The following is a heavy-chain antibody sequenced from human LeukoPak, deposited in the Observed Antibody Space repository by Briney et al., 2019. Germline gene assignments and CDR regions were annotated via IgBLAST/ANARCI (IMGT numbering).Heavy chain of an antibody. CDR3: ARVFYCSGGSCYSGPFDY. CDR1: GFTFSSYW. D-gene: IGHD2-15*01. V-gene: IGHV3-74*01. Sequence: GGSLRLSCAPSGFTFSSYWMHWVRQAPGKGLVWFSRINTDGSSTSYADSVKGRFTISRDNAKNTLYLQMNSLRAEDTAVYYCARVFYCSGGSCYSGPFDYWGQGTLVTVSS. CDR2: INTDGSST. J-gene: IGHJ4*02.